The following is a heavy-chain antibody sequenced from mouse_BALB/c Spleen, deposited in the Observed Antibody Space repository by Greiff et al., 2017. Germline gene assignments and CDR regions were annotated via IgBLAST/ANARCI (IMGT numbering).Heavy chain of an antibody. CDR1: GFTFSSYA. CDR2: ISSGGSYT. V-gene: IGHV5-9-4*01. Sequence: EVQVVESGGGLVKPGGSLKLSCAASGFTFSSYAMSWVRQSPEKRLEWVAEISSGGSYTYYPDTVTGRFTISRDNAKNTLYLEMSSLRSEDTAMYYCARGGGDAMDYWGQGTSVTVSS. CDR3: ARGGGDAMDY. J-gene: IGHJ4*01.